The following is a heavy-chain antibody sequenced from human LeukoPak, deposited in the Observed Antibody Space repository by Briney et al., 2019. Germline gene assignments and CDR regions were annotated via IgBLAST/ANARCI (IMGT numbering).Heavy chain of an antibody. CDR3: ARDDSGSFYFDY. Sequence: GGSLRLSCAASGFTVSSNYMSWVRQAPGKGLEWVSVIYSGGSTYYADSVKGRFTISRDNSKNTLYLQMNSLRAKDTAVYYCARDDSGSFYFDYWGQGTLVTVSS. J-gene: IGHJ4*02. CDR1: GFTVSSNY. CDR2: IYSGGST. D-gene: IGHD1-26*01. V-gene: IGHV3-53*01.